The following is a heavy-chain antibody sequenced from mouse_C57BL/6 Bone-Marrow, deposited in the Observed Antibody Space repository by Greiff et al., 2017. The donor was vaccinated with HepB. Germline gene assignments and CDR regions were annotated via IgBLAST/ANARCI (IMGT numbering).Heavy chain of an antibody. D-gene: IGHD1-1*01. CDR1: GYTFTSYW. Sequence: EVQLQQSGTVLARPGASVKMSCKTSGYTFTSYWMHWVKQRPGQGLEWIGAIYPGNSDTSYNQKFKGKAKLTAVTSASTAYMELSSLTNEDSAVYYCTRGFYYYGSSYEAYWGQGTLVTVSA. V-gene: IGHV1-5*01. CDR2: IYPGNSDT. J-gene: IGHJ3*01. CDR3: TRGFYYYGSSYEAY.